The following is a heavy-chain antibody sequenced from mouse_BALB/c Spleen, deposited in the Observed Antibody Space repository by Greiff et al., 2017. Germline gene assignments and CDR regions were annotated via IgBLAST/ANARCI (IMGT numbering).Heavy chain of an antibody. CDR1: GYTFTSYW. D-gene: IGHD2-4*01. V-gene: IGHV1-7*01. J-gene: IGHJ4*01. CDR2: INPSTGYT. CDR3: ARGNYDYDYAMDY. Sequence: QVQLQQSGAELAKPGASVKMSCKASGYTFTSYWMHWVKQRPGQGLEWIGYINPSTGYTEYNQKFKDKATLTADKSSSTAYMQLSSLTSEDSAVYYCARGNYDYDYAMDYWGQGTSVTVSS.